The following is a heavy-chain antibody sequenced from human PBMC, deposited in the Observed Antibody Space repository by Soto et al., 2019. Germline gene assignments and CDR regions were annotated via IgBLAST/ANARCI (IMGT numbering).Heavy chain of an antibody. CDR2: IYYSGST. V-gene: IGHV4-39*01. CDR1: GGSISSSSYY. Sequence: QLQLQESGPGLVKPSETLSLTCTVSGGSISSSSYYWGWIRQPPGKGLEWIGSIYYSGSTYYNPSLKCRVTISVDTSNTHFSLKLSSVTAADTAVYYCSTWAGAMVLEGMDVWGQGTTVTVSS. J-gene: IGHJ6*02. CDR3: STWAGAMVLEGMDV. D-gene: IGHD5-18*01.